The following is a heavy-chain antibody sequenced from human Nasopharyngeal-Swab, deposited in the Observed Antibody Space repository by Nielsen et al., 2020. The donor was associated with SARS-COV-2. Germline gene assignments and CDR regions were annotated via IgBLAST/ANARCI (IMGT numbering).Heavy chain of an antibody. Sequence: SLKISCAASGFTFRSCSMNWVRQAPGKGLEWVSGISWNSGRIGYADSVKGRFTISRDNAKNSLFLQMSSLRAEDTALYYCAKDLGIAVAGTGHDFWGQGTLVTVSS. J-gene: IGHJ4*02. CDR3: AKDLGIAVAGTGHDF. CDR1: GFTFRSCS. CDR2: ISWNSGRI. D-gene: IGHD6-19*01. V-gene: IGHV3-9*01.